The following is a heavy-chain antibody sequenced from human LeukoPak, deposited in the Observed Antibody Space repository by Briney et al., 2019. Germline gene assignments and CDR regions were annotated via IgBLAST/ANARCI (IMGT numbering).Heavy chain of an antibody. V-gene: IGHV4-30-4*01. CDR3: ARGYGDYGLHYYYYGMDV. Sequence: SETLSLTCTVSGGSISSGDYYWSWIRQPPGKGLEWIGYIYYSGSTYYNPSLKSRVTISVDTSKNQLYLKLSSVTAADTAAYYCARGYGDYGLHYYYYGMDVWGQGTTVTVSS. J-gene: IGHJ6*02. CDR1: GGSISSGDYY. CDR2: IYYSGST. D-gene: IGHD4-17*01.